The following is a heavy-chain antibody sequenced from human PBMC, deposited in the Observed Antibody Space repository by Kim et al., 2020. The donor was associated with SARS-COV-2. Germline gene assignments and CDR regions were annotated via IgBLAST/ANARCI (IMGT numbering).Heavy chain of an antibody. J-gene: IGHJ6*02. CDR3: ARGRSVDV. D-gene: IGHD3-3*01. CDR2: GSEK. Sequence: GSEKYHVDSGKGRFTISRDNAKDSLFLQMNSLRAEDTAVYYCARGRSVDVWGQGTTVTVSS. V-gene: IGHV3-7*01.